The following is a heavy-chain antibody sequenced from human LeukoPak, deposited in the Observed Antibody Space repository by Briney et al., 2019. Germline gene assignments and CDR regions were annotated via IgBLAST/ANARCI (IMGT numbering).Heavy chain of an antibody. Sequence: PSETLSLTCTVSGGSICSYYWSWIRQPTGKGLEWIGRIYTSGSTNYNPSLKSRVTMSVDTSKNQFSLKLSSVTAADTAVYYCARTTYSSWNWFDPWGQGTLVTVSS. CDR1: GGSICSYY. CDR2: IYTSGST. CDR3: ARTTYSSWNWFDP. D-gene: IGHD6-6*01. J-gene: IGHJ5*02. V-gene: IGHV4-4*07.